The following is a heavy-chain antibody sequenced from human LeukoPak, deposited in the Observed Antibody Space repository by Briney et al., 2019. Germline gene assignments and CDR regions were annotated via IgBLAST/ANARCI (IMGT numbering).Heavy chain of an antibody. Sequence: GASVKVSCKTSGYTFTGYYMHWVRQAPGQGLEWMGRINPNSGGTNYAQKFQGRVTMTRDTSISTAYMELSRLRSDDTAVYYCARATSGSHQFDYWAQGTLVTVSS. D-gene: IGHD1-26*01. CDR3: ARATSGSHQFDY. V-gene: IGHV1-2*06. CDR1: GYTFTGYY. J-gene: IGHJ4*02. CDR2: INPNSGGT.